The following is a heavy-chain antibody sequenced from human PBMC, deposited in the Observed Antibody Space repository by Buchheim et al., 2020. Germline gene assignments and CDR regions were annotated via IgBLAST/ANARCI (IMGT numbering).Heavy chain of an antibody. Sequence: QVQLQESGPGLVKPSQTLSLTCTVSGGSISSGGYYWSWIRQHPGKGLEWIGYIYYSGSTYYNPSLKSRVTISVDTSKNQFSLKLSSVTAADTAVYYCARDVEGYCSSTSCFPYYYMDVWGKGTT. J-gene: IGHJ6*03. V-gene: IGHV4-31*03. CDR1: GGSISSGGYY. CDR2: IYYSGST. CDR3: ARDVEGYCSSTSCFPYYYMDV. D-gene: IGHD2-2*01.